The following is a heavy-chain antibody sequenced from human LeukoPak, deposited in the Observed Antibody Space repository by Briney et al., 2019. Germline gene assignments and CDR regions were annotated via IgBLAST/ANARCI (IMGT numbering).Heavy chain of an antibody. CDR3: ARLKQGARTVTVATSRAFDI. V-gene: IGHV4-34*01. J-gene: IGHJ3*02. D-gene: IGHD5-12*01. CDR1: GGSFSGYY. CDR2: INHSGST. Sequence: SETLSLTCAVYGGSFSGYYWSWIRQPPGKGLEWIGEINHSGSTNYNPSLKSRVTISVDTSKNQFSLKLSSVTATDTAVYYCARLKQGARTVTVATSRAFDIWGQGTVVTVSS.